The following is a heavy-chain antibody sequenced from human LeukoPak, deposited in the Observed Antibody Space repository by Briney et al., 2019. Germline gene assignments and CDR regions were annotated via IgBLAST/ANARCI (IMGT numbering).Heavy chain of an antibody. Sequence: GGSLRLSCASSGFAPSNDWMHWVRQAPGKGPEWVSRISTDGSMTGYTDSVKGRFTIYRDNAKRILYLEMNNLRVEDTAVYYCASFGQQWLESYWGQGTLVTVSS. CDR1: GFAPSNDW. D-gene: IGHD6-19*01. CDR2: ISTDGSMT. J-gene: IGHJ4*02. CDR3: ASFGQQWLESY. V-gene: IGHV3-74*01.